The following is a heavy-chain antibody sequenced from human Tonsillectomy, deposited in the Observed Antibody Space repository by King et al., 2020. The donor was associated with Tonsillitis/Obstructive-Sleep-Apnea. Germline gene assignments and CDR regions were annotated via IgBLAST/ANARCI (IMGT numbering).Heavy chain of an antibody. V-gene: IGHV2-5*02. D-gene: IGHD6-6*01. CDR3: AHTLYDTSSSGYFAY. CDR2: IYWDEDK. Sequence: TLKESGPTLVKPTETLTLTCTFSGFSLTTSGVGVGWIRQPPGKALEWLALIYWDEDKPYSPSLKSRLTITKETSKNQVVLTMTNLDPEATATYYCAHTLYDTSSSGYFAYWGQGTLVTVAS. CDR1: GFSLTTSGVG. J-gene: IGHJ4*02.